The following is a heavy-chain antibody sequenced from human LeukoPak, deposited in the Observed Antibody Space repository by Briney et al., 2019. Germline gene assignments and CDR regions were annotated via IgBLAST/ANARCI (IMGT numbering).Heavy chain of an antibody. CDR1: GFTFSHAW. CDR3: TSNMVQ. J-gene: IGHJ4*02. V-gene: IGHV3-15*01. Sequence: PGGSLRLSCAGYGFTFSHAWMNWVRQAPGKGLEWVGRLKSTADGETTDYAAPVKGRFTISRDDSKSTLYLQMNSLKTEDTAVYYCTSNMVQWGQGTLVTVSS. CDR2: LKSTADGETT. D-gene: IGHD3-10*01.